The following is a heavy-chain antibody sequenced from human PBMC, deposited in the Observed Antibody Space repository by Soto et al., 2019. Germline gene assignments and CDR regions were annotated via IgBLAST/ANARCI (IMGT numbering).Heavy chain of an antibody. J-gene: IGHJ6*02. Sequence: QVQLVQSGAEVKKPGSSVQVSCKASGGTFSSYAISWVRQAPGQGLEWMGGIIPIFGTANYAQKFQGRVTITADKSTSTAYMELSRLRSEDTAVYYCARVGCSSTSCYWDYYYYGMDVWGQGTTVTVSS. CDR2: IIPIFGTA. CDR1: GGTFSSYA. V-gene: IGHV1-69*06. CDR3: ARVGCSSTSCYWDYYYYGMDV. D-gene: IGHD2-2*01.